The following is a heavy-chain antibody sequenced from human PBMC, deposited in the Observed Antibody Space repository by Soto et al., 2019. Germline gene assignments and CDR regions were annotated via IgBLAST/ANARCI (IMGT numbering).Heavy chain of an antibody. D-gene: IGHD4-4*01. Sequence: SGTLSVISDLSAGSMSTGGYSTSWIRQPRGNGLEWIGYIYQRGSTYYNPSLKSRVTISVDRSRNQFSLKLSSVTAADTAVYFCATQSYSNSGAYYYYAMDVWGQGTTVTGSS. V-gene: IGHV4-30-2*01. J-gene: IGHJ6*02. CDR2: IYQRGST. CDR1: AGSMSTGGYS. CDR3: ATQSYSNSGAYYYYAMDV.